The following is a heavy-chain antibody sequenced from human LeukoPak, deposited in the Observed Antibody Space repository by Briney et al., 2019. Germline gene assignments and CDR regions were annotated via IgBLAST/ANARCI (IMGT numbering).Heavy chain of an antibody. Sequence: PGGSLRLSCAASGFTFSSNSMHWVRQTPGKGLEWVAAISHDGGKKYYADSAKGRFTISRDNSKNTLALQMYSLRAEDRAVYFCAREDRGRMITFGGIIVPPLDYWGQGTLVTVSS. CDR3: AREDRGRMITFGGIIVPPLDY. D-gene: IGHD3-16*02. J-gene: IGHJ4*02. CDR1: GFTFSSNS. V-gene: IGHV3-30*04. CDR2: ISHDGGKK.